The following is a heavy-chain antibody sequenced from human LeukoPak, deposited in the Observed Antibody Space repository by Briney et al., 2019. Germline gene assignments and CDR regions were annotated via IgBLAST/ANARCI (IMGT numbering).Heavy chain of an antibody. D-gene: IGHD4-11*01. CDR1: GGSISSYC. CDR2: ICYSGST. Sequence: SETLSLTCTVSGGSISSYCWSWIRQPPGKGLEWIGSICYSGSTNYHPSLKSRVTVSLDPSKNQFSLKLNSVTATDTALYSCARRVVESAATTERNWFDPWGQGTLVTVSS. CDR3: ARRVVESAATTERNWFDP. J-gene: IGHJ5*02. V-gene: IGHV4-59*08.